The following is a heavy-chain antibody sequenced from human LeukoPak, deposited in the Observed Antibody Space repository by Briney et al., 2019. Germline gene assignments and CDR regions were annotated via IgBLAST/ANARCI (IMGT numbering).Heavy chain of an antibody. V-gene: IGHV1-24*01. CDR2: FDPEDGET. J-gene: IGHJ6*04. D-gene: IGHD4-17*01. CDR3: ATDLPSGQTTVTTMDYGMDV. Sequence: GASVKVSCKVSGYTLTELSMHWVRQAPGKGLEWMGGFDPEDGETIYAQKFQGRVTMTEDTSTDTAYMELSCLRSEDTAVYYCATDLPSGQTTVTTMDYGMDVWGKGTTVTVSS. CDR1: GYTLTELS.